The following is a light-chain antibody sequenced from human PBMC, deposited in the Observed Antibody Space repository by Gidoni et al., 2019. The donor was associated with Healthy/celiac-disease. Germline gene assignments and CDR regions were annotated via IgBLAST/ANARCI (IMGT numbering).Light chain of an antibody. CDR2: DAS. CDR1: QDVSSY. V-gene: IGKV3D-11*01. J-gene: IGKJ5*01. CDR3: QQRSNWRSIT. Sequence: EIVLTQSPATLSLSPGERATLSCRASQDVSSYLAWYQQKPGQAPRLLIYDASNRATGIPARFSGSGPGTDFTLTISSLEPEDFAVYYCQQRSNWRSITFGQGTRLEIK.